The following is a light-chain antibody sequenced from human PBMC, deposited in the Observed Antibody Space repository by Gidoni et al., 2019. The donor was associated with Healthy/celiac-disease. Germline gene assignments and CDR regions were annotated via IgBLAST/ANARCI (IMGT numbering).Light chain of an antibody. J-gene: IGKJ2*04. Sequence: DIVMTQSPDSLAVSLGERATINCKSSQSVLYSSNNKNYLAWYQQKPGQPPKLLIYWASTRESRVPDRFSSSGSGTDFTLTISSLQAEDVAVYYCQQYYSTPCSFXQXTKLEIK. CDR2: WAS. CDR1: QSVLYSSNNKNY. V-gene: IGKV4-1*01. CDR3: QQYYSTPCS.